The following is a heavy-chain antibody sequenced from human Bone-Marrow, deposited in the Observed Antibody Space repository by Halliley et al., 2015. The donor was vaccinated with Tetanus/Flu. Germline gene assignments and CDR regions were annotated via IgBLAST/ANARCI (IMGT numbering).Heavy chain of an antibody. J-gene: IGHJ4*02. V-gene: IGHV3-23*01. Sequence: SHISGRGGRTHYGDSVKGRFTISRDNSKNTLYLQMNSLRAEDPAVYYCAKSKGDYDSTGYYYDYWGQGTLVTVSS. CDR3: AKSKGDYDSTGYYYDY. CDR2: ISGRGGRT. D-gene: IGHD3-22*01.